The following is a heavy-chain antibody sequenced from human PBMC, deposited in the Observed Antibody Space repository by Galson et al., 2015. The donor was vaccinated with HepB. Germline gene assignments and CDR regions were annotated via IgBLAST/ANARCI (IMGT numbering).Heavy chain of an antibody. CDR2: INPNSGGT. D-gene: IGHD1-26*01. CDR3: AREGIVGATFYYGMDV. Sequence: SVKVSCKASGYTFTGYHMHWVRQAPGQGLEWMGWINPNSGGTNYAQKFQGWVTMTRDTSISTAYMELSRLRSDDTAVYYCAREGIVGATFYYGMDVWGQGTTVTVSS. J-gene: IGHJ6*02. V-gene: IGHV1-2*04. CDR1: GYTFTGYH.